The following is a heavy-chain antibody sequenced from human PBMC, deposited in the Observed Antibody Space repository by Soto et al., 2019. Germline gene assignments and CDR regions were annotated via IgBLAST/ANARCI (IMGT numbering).Heavy chain of an antibody. V-gene: IGHV4-30-4*01. CDR1: GESISSGDHY. CDR3: ARDAGYCNGVSCYPYNMDV. Sequence: SETQSLTCTVSGESISSGDHYWSWVRQSPGEGLEWIGFIYYSGNTYYNPSLKSRVSMSVDTSNNQFSLKLNSVTAADTAVYYCARDAGYCNGVSCYPYNMDVWGQGTTVTVSS. D-gene: IGHD2-15*01. J-gene: IGHJ6*02. CDR2: IYYSGNT.